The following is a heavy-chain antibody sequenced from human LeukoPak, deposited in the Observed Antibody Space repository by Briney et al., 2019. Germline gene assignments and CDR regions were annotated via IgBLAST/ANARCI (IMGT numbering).Heavy chain of an antibody. CDR1: GFTFSSYS. CDR2: ISSSSSTI. J-gene: IGHJ6*02. CDR3: ARDLPYCSSTSCYDGYYYGMDV. D-gene: IGHD2-2*01. Sequence: GGSLRLSCAASGFTFSSYSMNWVRQAPGEGLEWVSYISSSSSTIYYADSVKGRFTISRDNAKNSLYLQMNSLRAEDTAVYYCARDLPYCSSTSCYDGYYYGMDVWGQGTTVTVSS. V-gene: IGHV3-48*01.